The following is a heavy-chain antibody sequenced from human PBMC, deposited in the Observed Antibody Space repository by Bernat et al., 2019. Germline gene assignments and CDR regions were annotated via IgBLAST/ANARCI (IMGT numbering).Heavy chain of an antibody. CDR3: ARGSTWYSRTSNFDY. V-gene: IGHV3-48*03. CDR2: ISSTANTI. Sequence: EVQLLESGGGLVQPGGSLRLSCAASVFSFSDYEMNWVRQAPGKGLEWVSYISSTANTIYYADSGKGRFNISRDKTKKSLYLQMNNVRAEDTADYYCARGSTWYSRTSNFDYWGQGNLVNVSS. CDR1: VFSFSDYE. J-gene: IGHJ4*02. D-gene: IGHD6-13*01.